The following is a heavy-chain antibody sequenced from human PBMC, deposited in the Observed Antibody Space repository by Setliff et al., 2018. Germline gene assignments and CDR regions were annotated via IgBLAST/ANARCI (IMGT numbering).Heavy chain of an antibody. V-gene: IGHV5-51*01. CDR3: ARSRSNFWSGYFNWFDP. D-gene: IGHD3-3*01. Sequence: GESLKISCRASGYSFTSYWNGWVRQMPGKGLEWMGIIYPGDSDTRYSPSFQGQVTISADKSISTAYLHWSSLKASDTAMYYCARSRSNFWSGYFNWFDPWGQGTLVTVSS. CDR2: IYPGDSDT. CDR1: GYSFTSYW. J-gene: IGHJ5*02.